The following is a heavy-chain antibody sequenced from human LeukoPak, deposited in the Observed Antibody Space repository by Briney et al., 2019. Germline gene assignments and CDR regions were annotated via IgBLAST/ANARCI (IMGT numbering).Heavy chain of an antibody. J-gene: IGHJ5*02. V-gene: IGHV3-21*01. CDR2: ISSSSSYI. Sequence: GGSLRLSCAASGFTFSNTWMSWVRQAPGKGLEWVSSISSSSSYIYYADSVKGRFTISRDNAKNSLYLQMNSLGAEDTAVYYCARVVVVPAATNWFDPWGQGTLVTVSS. CDR3: ARVVVVPAATNWFDP. D-gene: IGHD2-2*01. CDR1: GFTFSNTW.